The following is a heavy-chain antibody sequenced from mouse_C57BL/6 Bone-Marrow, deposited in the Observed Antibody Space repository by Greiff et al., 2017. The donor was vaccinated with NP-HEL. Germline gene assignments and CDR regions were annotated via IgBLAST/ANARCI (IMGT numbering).Heavy chain of an antibody. CDR3: ARSIIGYFDV. CDR1: GYTFTSYW. J-gene: IGHJ1*03. V-gene: IGHV1-69*01. CDR2: IDPSDSYT. D-gene: IGHD1-2*01. Sequence: VKLQQPGAELVMPGASVKLSCKASGYTFTSYWMHWVKQRPGQGLEWIGEIDPSDSYTNYNQKFKGKSTLTVDKSSSTAYMQLSSLTSEDSAVYYCARSIIGYFDVWGTGTTVTVSS.